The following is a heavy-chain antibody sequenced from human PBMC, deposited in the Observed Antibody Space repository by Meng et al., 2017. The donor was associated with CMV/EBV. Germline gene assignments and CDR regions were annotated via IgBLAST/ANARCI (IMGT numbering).Heavy chain of an antibody. Sequence: RQEHGPGLVKPSQTLSPPCSVSGGSISSGDYYWCWSRQPPGKGLELIGYIYYSGTTYYNPSLESRVTISVDTSKNQFSLNLSSVTAADTAVYYCARLSGSGTTSTGYHYAFDSWGQGTLVTVSS. J-gene: IGHJ4*02. V-gene: IGHV4-30-4*08. CDR2: IYYSGTT. CDR3: ARLSGSGTTSTGYHYAFDS. CDR1: GGSISSGDYY. D-gene: IGHD3-22*01.